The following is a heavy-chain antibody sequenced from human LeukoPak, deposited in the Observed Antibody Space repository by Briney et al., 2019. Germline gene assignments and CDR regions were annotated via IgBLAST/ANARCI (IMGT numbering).Heavy chain of an antibody. J-gene: IGHJ4*02. CDR1: GGSFSGYY. CDR3: AREPFWSGYYLSFDY. D-gene: IGHD3-3*01. V-gene: IGHV4-34*01. CDR2: INHSGST. Sequence: KPSETLSLTCAVYGGSFSGYYWSWIRQPPGKGLEWIGEINHSGSTNYNPSLKSRVSISVDKSKNQFSLKLSSVTAADTAVYYCAREPFWSGYYLSFDYWGQGTLVTVSS.